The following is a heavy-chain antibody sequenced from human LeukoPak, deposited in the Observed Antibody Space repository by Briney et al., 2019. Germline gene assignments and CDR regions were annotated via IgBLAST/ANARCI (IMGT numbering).Heavy chain of an antibody. J-gene: IGHJ3*02. Sequence: SETLSLTCTVSGASTSHFYWNWIRQPPGKGLEWIGYMHNSGSSKHSPSLKSRVTISIDTSKNQFSLQLTSVSAADTAIYYCARSAEWLRNAFDIWGQGTMVSVSS. V-gene: IGHV4-59*01. CDR3: ARSAEWLRNAFDI. CDR1: GASTSHFY. CDR2: MHNSGSS. D-gene: IGHD5-12*01.